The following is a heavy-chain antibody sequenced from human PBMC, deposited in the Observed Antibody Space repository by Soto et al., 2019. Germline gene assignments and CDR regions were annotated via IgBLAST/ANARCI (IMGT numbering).Heavy chain of an antibody. Sequence: GAALKISCTGSGYSFSTYWIAWVRQMPGKGLEWMGIIYPGDSDTRYSPSFQGQVTISADTSTKTAYLQWSSLKASDTAIYYCARLTQFRWVWALTSRAYYFNCWGQGTRVTVSA. CDR1: GYSFSTYW. CDR3: ARLTQFRWVWALTSRAYYFNC. J-gene: IGHJ4*02. CDR2: IYPGDSDT. V-gene: IGHV5-51*01. D-gene: IGHD7-27*01.